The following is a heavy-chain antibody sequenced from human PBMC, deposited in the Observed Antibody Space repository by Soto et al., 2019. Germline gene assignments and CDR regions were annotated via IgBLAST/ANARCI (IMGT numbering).Heavy chain of an antibody. Sequence: QLVESGGGLVQPGGSLRLSCAASGIGFSDYSMSWVRQAPGKGLEWVASIKEGGNDKFYVDSVRGRFTISRDNANNSLFLQMNSLRAEDTAPYYCATHWVWRFGYWGQGALATVSS. D-gene: IGHD3-16*01. CDR2: IKEGGNDK. CDR1: GIGFSDYS. V-gene: IGHV3-7*05. J-gene: IGHJ4*02. CDR3: ATHWVWRFGY.